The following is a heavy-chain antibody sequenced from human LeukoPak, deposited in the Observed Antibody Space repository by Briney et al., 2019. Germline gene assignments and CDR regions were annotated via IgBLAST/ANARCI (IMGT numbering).Heavy chain of an antibody. D-gene: IGHD6-13*01. Sequence: SETLSLTCTVSGGSISSYYWSWIRQPPGKGLEWIGYIYYSGSTNYNPSLKSRVTISGDTSKNQFSLKLSSVTAADTAVYYCARIGISARGTNFHHWGQGTLVTVSS. V-gene: IGHV4-59*01. CDR3: ARIGISARGTNFHH. J-gene: IGHJ1*01. CDR2: IYYSGST. CDR1: GGSISSYY.